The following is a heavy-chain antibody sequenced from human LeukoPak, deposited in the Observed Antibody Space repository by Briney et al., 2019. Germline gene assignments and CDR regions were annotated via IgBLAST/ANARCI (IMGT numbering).Heavy chain of an antibody. J-gene: IGHJ4*02. Sequence: GASVKVSCKASGYTFNGYYMHWVRQAPGQGLEWMGWINPNSGGTNYAQKFQGRVTMTRDTSISTAYMKLSRLRSDDTAVYYCARAIAATTADDYWGQGTLVTVSS. CDR1: GYTFNGYY. CDR3: ARAIAATTADDY. V-gene: IGHV1-2*02. CDR2: INPNSGGT. D-gene: IGHD5-12*01.